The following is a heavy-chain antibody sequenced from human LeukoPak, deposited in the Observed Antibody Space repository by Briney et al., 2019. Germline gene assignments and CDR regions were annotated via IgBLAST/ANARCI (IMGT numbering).Heavy chain of an antibody. D-gene: IGHD6-13*01. Sequence: PGGSLRLSCAASGFTFSTFAMIWVRQAPGKGLEWVSGISGSGGSTYLADSVKGRFTISRDNSKNTLYLQMNSLRAEDTAVYYCAKLSSQQLALDYWGQGTLVTVSS. J-gene: IGHJ4*02. V-gene: IGHV3-23*01. CDR1: GFTFSTFA. CDR3: AKLSSQQLALDY. CDR2: ISGSGGST.